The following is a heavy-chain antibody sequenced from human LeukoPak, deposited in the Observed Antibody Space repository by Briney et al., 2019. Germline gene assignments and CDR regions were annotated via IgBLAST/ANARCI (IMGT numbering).Heavy chain of an antibody. J-gene: IGHJ5*02. Sequence: GRSLRLSCAASGFTFSSYGMHWVRQAPGKGLEGVAVIWYDGSNKYYADSVKGRFTISRDNSKNTLYLQMNSLRAEDTAVYYCARSMTTVTTRGWFDPWGQGTLVTVSS. CDR1: GFTFSSYG. CDR3: ARSMTTVTTRGWFDP. D-gene: IGHD4-17*01. V-gene: IGHV3-33*01. CDR2: IWYDGSNK.